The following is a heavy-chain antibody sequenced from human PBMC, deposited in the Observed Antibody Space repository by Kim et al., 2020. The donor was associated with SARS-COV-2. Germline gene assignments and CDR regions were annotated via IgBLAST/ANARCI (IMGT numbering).Heavy chain of an antibody. J-gene: IGHJ4*02. CDR3: AKAETYIRPLLH. CDR2: IYSGGSST. CDR1: GFTFSSYA. Sequence: GGSLRLSCAASGFTFSSYAMSWVRQAPGKGLEWVSVIYSGGSSTYYADSVKGRFTISRDNSKNTLYLQMNSLRAEDTAVYYCAKAETYIRPLLHWGQGTLVTVSS. V-gene: IGHV3-23*03. D-gene: IGHD1-1*01.